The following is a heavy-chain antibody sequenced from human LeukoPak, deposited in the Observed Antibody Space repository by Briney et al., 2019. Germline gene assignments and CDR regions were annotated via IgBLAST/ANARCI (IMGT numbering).Heavy chain of an antibody. J-gene: IGHJ6*03. CDR2: ISYDGSNK. CDR1: GFTFSSYA. Sequence: PGGSLRLSCAASGFTFSSYAMHWVRQAPGKGLEWVAVISYDGSNKYYADSVKGRFTISRENSKNTLYLQMTSLRAEDTAMYYCAKDLLAMVGYMDVWGKGTTVTVSS. D-gene: IGHD5-18*01. V-gene: IGHV3-30*04. CDR3: AKDLLAMVGYMDV.